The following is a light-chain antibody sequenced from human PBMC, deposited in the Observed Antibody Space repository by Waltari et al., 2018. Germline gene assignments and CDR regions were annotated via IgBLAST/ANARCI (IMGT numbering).Light chain of an antibody. CDR1: SRDVGGHAH. CDR2: DVN. J-gene: IGLJ3*02. V-gene: IGLV2-14*01. Sequence: QSALTQPSSVSGSPGQSITISCSGASRDVGGHAHVSWYQQPQGKVPHLLLSDVNKWRSGVFNRLPGSKSGNTAALTISGLQAEDEADYYCASFASGTTVVCGGGTKVTVL. CDR3: ASFASGTTVV.